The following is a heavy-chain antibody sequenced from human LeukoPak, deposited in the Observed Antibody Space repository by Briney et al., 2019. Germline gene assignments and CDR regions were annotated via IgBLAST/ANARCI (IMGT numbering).Heavy chain of an antibody. D-gene: IGHD3-22*01. CDR1: GGSISSYY. V-gene: IGHV4-59*01. CDR2: IHYSGTI. J-gene: IGHJ1*01. CDR3: ASLSYYDSSGCTYFQH. Sequence: NSSETLSLTCSVSGGSISSYYWSWIRQPPGKGLEWIGYIHYSGTINYNPSLKSRVTISVDRSKNQFSLKLSSVTAADTAVYYCASLSYYDSSGCTYFQHWGQGTLVTVSS.